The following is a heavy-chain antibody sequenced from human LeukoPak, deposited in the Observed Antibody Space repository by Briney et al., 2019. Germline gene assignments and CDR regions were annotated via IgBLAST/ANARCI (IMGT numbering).Heavy chain of an antibody. D-gene: IGHD2-2*01. J-gene: IGHJ4*02. CDR3: ARDWRAIVVVPAAPFFDY. CDR1: GFXXXSYS. Sequence: LXLXXXXSGFXXXSYSRSWVRQAPGKGLEWVSSISSSSRYIYYADSVKGRFTISRDSAKNSLYLQMNSLRAEDTAVYYCARDWRAIVVVPAAPFFDYWGQGTLVTVSS. CDR2: ISSSSRYI. V-gene: IGHV3-21*01.